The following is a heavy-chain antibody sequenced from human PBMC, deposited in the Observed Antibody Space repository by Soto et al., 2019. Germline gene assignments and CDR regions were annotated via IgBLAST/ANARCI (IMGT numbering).Heavy chain of an antibody. D-gene: IGHD1-26*01. CDR3: ARDHTGNYFDY. J-gene: IGHJ4*02. Sequence: QVQLVQSGAEVKKPGASVKVSCKASGYTFASYAISWVRQAPGQGLEWMGWISTYSGNTNYAQKLQGRVTMTTDTSKSTGYMELRSLRSDDTAVYYCARDHTGNYFDYWGQGTLVTVSS. CDR2: ISTYSGNT. CDR1: GYTFASYA. V-gene: IGHV1-18*04.